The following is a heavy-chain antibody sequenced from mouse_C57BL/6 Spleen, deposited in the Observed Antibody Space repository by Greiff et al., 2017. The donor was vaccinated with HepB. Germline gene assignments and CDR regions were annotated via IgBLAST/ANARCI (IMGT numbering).Heavy chain of an antibody. D-gene: IGHD2-13*01. CDR1: GYTFTSYW. CDR3: ARKGEKMDY. CDR2: IYPSDSET. J-gene: IGHJ4*01. Sequence: QVQLKQPGAELVRPGSSVKLSCKASGYTFTSYWMDWVKQRPGQGLEWIGNIYPSDSETHYNQKFKDKATLTVDKSSSTAYMQLSSLTSEDSAVYYCARKGEKMDYWGQGTSVTVSS. V-gene: IGHV1-61*01.